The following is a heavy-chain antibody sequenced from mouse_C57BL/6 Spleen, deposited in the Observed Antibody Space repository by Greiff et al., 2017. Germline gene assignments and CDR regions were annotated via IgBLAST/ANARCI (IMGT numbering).Heavy chain of an antibody. V-gene: IGHV14-3*01. Sequence: VQLQQSVAELVRPGASVKLSCTASGFNIKNTYMHWVKQRPEQGLEWIGRIDPANGNTKYAPKFQGKATITADTSSNPAYLQLSSLTSEDTAIYYYAMDDGYFWYFDVWGTGTTVTVSS. CDR2: IDPANGNT. J-gene: IGHJ1*03. CDR3: AMDDGYFWYFDV. CDR1: GFNIKNTY. D-gene: IGHD2-3*01.